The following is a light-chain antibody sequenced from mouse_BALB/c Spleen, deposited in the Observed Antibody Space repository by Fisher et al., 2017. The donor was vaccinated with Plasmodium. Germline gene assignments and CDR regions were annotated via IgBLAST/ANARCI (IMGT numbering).Light chain of an antibody. CDR1: QDISNY. J-gene: IGKJ1*01. V-gene: IGKV10-96*01. CDR3: QQGDTLPWT. Sequence: DIVLTQTPSSLSASLGDRVTISCRTSQDISNYLNWYQQKPDGTVKLLIYHISRLHSGVPSRFSGSGSGTDYSLTISNLEQDDIATYFCQQGDTLPWTFGGGTKLEIK. CDR2: HIS.